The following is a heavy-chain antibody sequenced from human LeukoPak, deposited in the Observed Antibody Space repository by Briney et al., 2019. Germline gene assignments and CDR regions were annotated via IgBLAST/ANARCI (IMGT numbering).Heavy chain of an antibody. CDR1: GGSISPYY. V-gene: IGHV4-59*08. CDR3: ARNENDYGGNYPFDY. Sequence: SETLCLTCTVSGGSISPYYWSWLRQPPGKGLEWIGYIYYSGSTNYNPSLKSRVTMSVDSSKNQFSLKLSSVTAAGTAVYYCARNENDYGGNYPFDYWGQGTLVTVSS. J-gene: IGHJ4*02. CDR2: IYYSGST. D-gene: IGHD4-23*01.